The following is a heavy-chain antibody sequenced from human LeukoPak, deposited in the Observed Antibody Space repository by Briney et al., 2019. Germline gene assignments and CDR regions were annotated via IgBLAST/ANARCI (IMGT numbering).Heavy chain of an antibody. V-gene: IGHV5-51*01. CDR1: GYTFTSYW. CDR3: ARIGSSGWGIL. Sequence: GESLKISCKGSGYTFTSYWIGWVRQMPVKDLQWMGIIYPGDSETRYRPSFKDPVTISADKSLSTAYLQWSSLKASDTAVYYCARIGSSGWGILWGQGTLVTVSS. D-gene: IGHD6-19*01. J-gene: IGHJ4*02. CDR2: IYPGDSET.